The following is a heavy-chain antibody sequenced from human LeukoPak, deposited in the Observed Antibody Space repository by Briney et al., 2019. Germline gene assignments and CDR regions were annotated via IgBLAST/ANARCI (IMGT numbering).Heavy chain of an antibody. Sequence: ASVKVSCKASGYTFTSYAMHWVRQAPGQRLEWMGWINAGNGNTKYSQKFQGRVTITRDTSASTAYMELSSLRSEDTAVYYCARKLPRIAAAGKGWFDPWGQGTLVTVSS. CDR2: INAGNGNT. CDR3: ARKLPRIAAAGKGWFDP. D-gene: IGHD6-13*01. V-gene: IGHV1-3*01. J-gene: IGHJ5*02. CDR1: GYTFTSYA.